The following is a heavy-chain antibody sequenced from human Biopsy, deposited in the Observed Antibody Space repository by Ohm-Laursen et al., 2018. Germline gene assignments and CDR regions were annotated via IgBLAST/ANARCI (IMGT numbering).Heavy chain of an antibody. D-gene: IGHD3-9*01. CDR1: GFNFRDYN. CDR3: TGRYDIGAYGVDV. J-gene: IGHJ6*02. CDR2: ISSSGTTI. Sequence: SLRLSCAASGFNFRDYNMNWIRQAPGKGLEWISHISSSGTTIYYGDVVRGRFTISRDNAKNSLFLQMNGLRADDTAVYYCTGRYDIGAYGVDVWGQGTTVIVSS. V-gene: IGHV3-11*01.